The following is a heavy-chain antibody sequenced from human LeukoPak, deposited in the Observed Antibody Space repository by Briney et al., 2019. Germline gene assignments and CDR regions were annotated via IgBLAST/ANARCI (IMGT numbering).Heavy chain of an antibody. J-gene: IGHJ4*02. D-gene: IGHD4-17*01. CDR3: ARGAYTVTTLDY. CDR2: IYYSGST. V-gene: IGHV4-39*07. Sequence: SETLSLTCTVSGGSISSSSYYWGWIRQPPGQGLEWIGSIYYSGSTYYNPSLKSRVTISVDTSKNQFSLKLSSVTAADTAVYYCARGAYTVTTLDYWGQGTLVTVSS. CDR1: GGSISSSSYY.